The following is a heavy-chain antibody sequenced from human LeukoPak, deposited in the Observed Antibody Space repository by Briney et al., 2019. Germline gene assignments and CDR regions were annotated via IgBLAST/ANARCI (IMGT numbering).Heavy chain of an antibody. D-gene: IGHD2-8*02. CDR2: IYYSGST. J-gene: IGHJ6*02. CDR1: GGSISSGDYY. CDR3: ARTSKPGDYYYGMDV. V-gene: IGHV4-30-4*01. Sequence: SSETLSLTCTVFGGSISSGDYYWSWIRQPPGKGLEWIGYIYYSGSTYYNPSLKSRVTISVDTSKNQFSLKLSSVTAADTAVYYCARTSKPGDYYYGMDVWGQGTTVTVSS.